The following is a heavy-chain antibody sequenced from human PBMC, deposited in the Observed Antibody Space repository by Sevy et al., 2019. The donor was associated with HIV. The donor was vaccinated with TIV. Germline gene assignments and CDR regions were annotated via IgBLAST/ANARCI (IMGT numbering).Heavy chain of an antibody. D-gene: IGHD1-26*01. Sequence: GGCLRLSCAASGFTFSSYAMSWVRQAPGKGLEWVSAISGRGGSTYYADSVKGRFTISRDNSNNTLYLQMNSLRAEDTAVYYCAKDPTRWELRVDYWGQGTLVTVSS. CDR3: AKDPTRWELRVDY. CDR2: ISGRGGST. CDR1: GFTFSSYA. J-gene: IGHJ4*02. V-gene: IGHV3-23*01.